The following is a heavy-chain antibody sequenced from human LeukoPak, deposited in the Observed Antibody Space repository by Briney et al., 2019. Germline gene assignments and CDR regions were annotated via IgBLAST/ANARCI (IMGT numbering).Heavy chain of an antibody. CDR3: AVRGRNYIYDF. CDR2: INPDSDDT. D-gene: IGHD1-26*01. J-gene: IGHJ4*02. V-gene: IGHV1-8*01. CDR1: GYTFGSFH. Sequence: ASVKVSCKASGYTFGSFHINWLRQATGQGLEWMGWINPDSDDTGYAQKFQGRVTMTRDTSTNTAYMELNSLTSEDTAVYYCAVRGRNYIYDFWGQGTLVTVSS.